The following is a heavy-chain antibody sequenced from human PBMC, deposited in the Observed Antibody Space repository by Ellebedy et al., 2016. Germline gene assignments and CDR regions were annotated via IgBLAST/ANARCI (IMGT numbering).Heavy chain of an antibody. J-gene: IGHJ4*02. D-gene: IGHD5-24*01. CDR1: GFTFSSHA. Sequence: GGSLRLSXAASGFTFSSHAMHWVRQAPGKGLVWVSRMKGDGSSTSYADSVKGRFTISRDSSKNTLYLQMNSLRAEDTAVYYCSRERRWLQSYYFDQWGQGTLATVSS. CDR2: MKGDGSST. V-gene: IGHV3-74*01. CDR3: SRERRWLQSYYFDQ.